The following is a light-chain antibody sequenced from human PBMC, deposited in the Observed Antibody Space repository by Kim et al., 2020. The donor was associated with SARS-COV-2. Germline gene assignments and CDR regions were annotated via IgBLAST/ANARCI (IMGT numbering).Light chain of an antibody. CDR3: QVWDSSSDHPV. J-gene: IGLJ2*01. Sequence: SYELTQPPSVSVAPGKTARITCGGNNIGSKSVHRYQQKPGQAPVLVIYYDSDRPSGIPERLSGSNSGNTDTLTISRVDAGDEAAYYCQVWDSSSDHPVFG. CDR1: NIGSKS. CDR2: YDS. V-gene: IGLV3-21*04.